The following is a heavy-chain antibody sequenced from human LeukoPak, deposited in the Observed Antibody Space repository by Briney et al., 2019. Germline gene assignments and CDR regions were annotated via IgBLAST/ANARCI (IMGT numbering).Heavy chain of an antibody. Sequence: PSETLSLTCTVSGGSISSYYWSWIRQPPGKGLEWIGYIYYSGSTNYNPSLKSRVTISVDTSKNQFSLKLSSVTAADTAVYYCARSISSPRRDYYYYYMDVWGKGTTVTVSS. CDR1: GGSISSYY. CDR2: IYYSGST. D-gene: IGHD6-13*01. CDR3: ARSISSPRRDYYYYYMDV. V-gene: IGHV4-59*01. J-gene: IGHJ6*03.